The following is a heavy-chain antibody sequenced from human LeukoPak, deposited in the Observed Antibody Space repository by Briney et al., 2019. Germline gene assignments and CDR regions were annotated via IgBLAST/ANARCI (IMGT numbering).Heavy chain of an antibody. D-gene: IGHD2-2*02. J-gene: IGHJ4*02. Sequence: GGSLGLSCSASGFTFSSYGMHWLRQAPGKGLEGVAFIRYDGSNKYYADSVKGRFTISRDNSKKTLYLPMTSLRAEDTAVYYCAKEIVVVPAAIWVGFDYWGQGTLVTVSS. CDR1: GFTFSSYG. CDR3: AKEIVVVPAAIWVGFDY. V-gene: IGHV3-30*02. CDR2: IRYDGSNK.